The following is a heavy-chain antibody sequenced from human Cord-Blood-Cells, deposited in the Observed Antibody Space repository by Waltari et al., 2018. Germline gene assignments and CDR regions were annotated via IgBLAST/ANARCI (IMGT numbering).Heavy chain of an antibody. J-gene: IGHJ4*02. CDR2: IIPILGIA. D-gene: IGHD3-3*01. Sequence: QVQLVQSGAEVKKPGSSVKVSCKASGGTSSSYAITWVRQAPGQGLEWMGRIIPILGIANYAQKFQGRVTITADKSTSTAYMELSSLRSEDTAVYYCARNGHYDFWSGYYDYWGQGTLVTVSS. CDR3: ARNGHYDFWSGYYDY. CDR1: GGTSSSYA. V-gene: IGHV1-69*09.